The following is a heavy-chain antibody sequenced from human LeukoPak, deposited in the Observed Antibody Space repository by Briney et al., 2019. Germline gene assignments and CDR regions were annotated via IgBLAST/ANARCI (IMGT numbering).Heavy chain of an antibody. Sequence: GGSLRLSCAASGFTFSGSAIHWVRQASGKGLEWVGRIRSKANSYATAYAASVNGRFTISRDNAKNSLYLQMNSLRAEDTAVYYCARATSLTYYYGSGSYFDYWGQGTLVTVSS. D-gene: IGHD3-10*01. V-gene: IGHV3-73*01. CDR2: IRSKANSYAT. CDR3: ARATSLTYYYGSGSYFDY. CDR1: GFTFSGSA. J-gene: IGHJ4*02.